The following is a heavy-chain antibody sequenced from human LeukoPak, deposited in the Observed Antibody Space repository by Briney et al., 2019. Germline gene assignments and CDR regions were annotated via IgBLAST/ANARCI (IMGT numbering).Heavy chain of an antibody. CDR3: ARAFYDSSGHYAHFDY. CDR1: GFTFSSYW. V-gene: IGHV3-30*02. J-gene: IGHJ4*02. CDR2: IRYDGSNK. D-gene: IGHD3-22*01. Sequence: PGGSLRLSCAASGFTFSSYWMSWVRQAPGKGLEWVAFIRYDGSNKYYADSVKDRFTISRDNSKNTLYLQMNSLRAEDTAVYYCARAFYDSSGHYAHFDYWGQGTLVTVSS.